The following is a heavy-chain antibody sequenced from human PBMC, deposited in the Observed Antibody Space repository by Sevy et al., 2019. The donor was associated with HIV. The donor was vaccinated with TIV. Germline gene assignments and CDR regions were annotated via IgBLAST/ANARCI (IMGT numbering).Heavy chain of an antibody. V-gene: IGHV3-64*01. CDR1: GFTFSSYA. Sequence: GGSLRLSCAASGFTFSSYAMHWVRQAPGKGLEYVSAISSNGGSTYYANSVKGRFTISRDKSKNTLFLQMSSLRAEDMAVYYCAMADGVTIFGIDAFDIWGQGTMVTVSS. CDR3: AMADGVTIFGIDAFDI. CDR2: ISSNGGST. J-gene: IGHJ3*02. D-gene: IGHD3-3*01.